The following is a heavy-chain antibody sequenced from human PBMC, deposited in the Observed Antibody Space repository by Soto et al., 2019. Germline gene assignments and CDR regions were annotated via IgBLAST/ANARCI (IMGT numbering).Heavy chain of an antibody. J-gene: IGHJ5*02. Sequence: QVQLQESGPGLVKPSETLSLSCTVSGGSFSSYYCNWVRKSAGKGLEWIGRIYPTGSTTYNPSLKSRLTMSVDTSETQFSLRLTSMTAADTAVYYCATGRSEIVPGAMDTWGQGTLVTVSS. CDR1: GGSFSSYY. CDR3: ATGRSEIVPGAMDT. CDR2: IYPTGST. D-gene: IGHD2-2*01. V-gene: IGHV4-4*07.